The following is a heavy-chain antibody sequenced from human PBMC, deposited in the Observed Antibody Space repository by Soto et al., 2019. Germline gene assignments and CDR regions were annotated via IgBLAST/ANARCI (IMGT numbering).Heavy chain of an antibody. CDR2: INHSGST. V-gene: IGHV4-34*01. J-gene: IGHJ5*02. Sequence: PSETLSLTCAVYGGSFSGYYWSWIRQPPGKGLEWIGEINHSGSTNYNPSLKSRVTISVDTSKNQFSLKLSSVTAADTAVYYCARGSNCSSTSCYVHWFDPWGQGTLVTVSS. D-gene: IGHD2-2*01. CDR1: GGSFSGYY. CDR3: ARGSNCSSTSCYVHWFDP.